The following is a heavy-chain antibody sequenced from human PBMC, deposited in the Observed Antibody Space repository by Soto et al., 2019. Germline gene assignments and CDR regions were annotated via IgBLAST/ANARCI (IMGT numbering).Heavy chain of an antibody. J-gene: IGHJ6*02. CDR3: AASIFYYGMDV. Sequence: PGESLKISCKGSGYTFTNYWIGWVRQMPGKGLESMGIIYPGDSDTKYNPSFQGDVTISADKTITTTYLRWTSLKASDTAIYYCAASIFYYGMDVWGQGTTVTVSS. V-gene: IGHV5-51*01. CDR1: GYTFTNYW. CDR2: IYPGDSDT.